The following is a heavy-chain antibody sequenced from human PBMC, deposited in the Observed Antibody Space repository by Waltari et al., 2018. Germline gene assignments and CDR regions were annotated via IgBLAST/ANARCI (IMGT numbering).Heavy chain of an antibody. Sequence: QVQLQQSGPGLVKPSQTLSLTCAISGDSVSSNSAAWNWIRQSPSRGLELLGRTYYRSKWYNDYAVSVKSRITINPDTSKNQFSLQLNSVTPEDTAVYYCARATVVVPAAIGTHAFDIWGQGTMVTVSS. CDR2: TYYRSKWYN. D-gene: IGHD2-2*01. V-gene: IGHV6-1*01. CDR3: ARATVVVPAAIGTHAFDI. CDR1: GDSVSSNSAA. J-gene: IGHJ3*02.